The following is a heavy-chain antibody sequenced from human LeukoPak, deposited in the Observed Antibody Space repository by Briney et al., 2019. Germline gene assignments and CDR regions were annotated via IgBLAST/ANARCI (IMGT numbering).Heavy chain of an antibody. Sequence: PSETLSLTCSVSGGSISSYYWSWIRQPPGKGLEWFGYISYSGSTNYNPSLKSRVTMSVDTSKNQFSLRLSSVTAADTAVYYCARYYEGTNTAIAYWGQGTLVTVSS. CDR2: ISYSGST. D-gene: IGHD1-26*01. CDR1: GGSISSYY. V-gene: IGHV4-59*08. J-gene: IGHJ4*02. CDR3: ARYYEGTNTAIAY.